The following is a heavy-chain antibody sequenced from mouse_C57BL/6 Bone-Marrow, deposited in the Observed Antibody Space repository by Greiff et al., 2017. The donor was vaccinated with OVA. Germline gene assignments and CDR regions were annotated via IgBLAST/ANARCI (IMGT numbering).Heavy chain of an antibody. V-gene: IGHV14-4*01. Sequence: VQLQQSGAELVRPGASVKLSCTASGFNIKDDYMHWVKQRPEQGLEWIGWIDPENGDTEYASKFQGKATITADTSSNTAYLQLSSLTSEDTAVYYCTAGSSYYWGQGTTLTVSS. D-gene: IGHD1-1*01. J-gene: IGHJ2*01. CDR2: IDPENGDT. CDR1: GFNIKDDY. CDR3: TAGSSYY.